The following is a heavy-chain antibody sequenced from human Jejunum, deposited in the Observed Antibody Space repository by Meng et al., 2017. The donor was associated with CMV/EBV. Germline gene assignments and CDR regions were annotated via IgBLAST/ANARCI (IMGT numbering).Heavy chain of an antibody. CDR2: ISTTSDTT. J-gene: IGHJ4*02. Sequence: CAASGFSFRTYRMHWVRQAPGKGLEWISYISTTSDTTYYADSVQGRFTISRDNARNSLFLQMNSLRAEDTAVYFCASGLDPPFDYWGQG. CDR3: ASGLDPPFDY. V-gene: IGHV3-48*04. CDR1: GFSFRTYR.